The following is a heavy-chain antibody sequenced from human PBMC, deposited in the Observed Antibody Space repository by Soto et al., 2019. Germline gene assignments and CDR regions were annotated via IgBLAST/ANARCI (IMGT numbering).Heavy chain of an antibody. V-gene: IGHV3-23*01. CDR2: ISGSGGST. CDR1: GFTFSSYA. D-gene: IGHD3-22*01. J-gene: IGHJ4*02. Sequence: PGGSLRLSCAASGFTFSSYAMSWVRQAPGKGLEWVSAISGSGGSTYYADSVKGRFTISRDNSKNTLYLQMNSLRAEDTAVYYCAKGGRRRYYYDSSGYYATDYWGQGTLVTVSS. CDR3: AKGGRRRYYYDSSGYYATDY.